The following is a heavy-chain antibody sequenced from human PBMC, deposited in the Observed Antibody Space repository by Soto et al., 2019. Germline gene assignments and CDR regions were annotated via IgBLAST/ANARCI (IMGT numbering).Heavy chain of an antibody. Sequence: QVQLRESGPGLVKPSETLSLTCTVSGGTISSWYWSWIRQPPGKGLEWIGYIYYSGSTNCNPSLKIRITISVDTSKNQFSLKLSSVTAADTAVYYCARRYGSAIDYWGQGTLVTVSS. D-gene: IGHD1-26*01. CDR3: ARRYGSAIDY. V-gene: IGHV4-59*08. CDR1: GGTISSWY. J-gene: IGHJ4*02. CDR2: IYYSGST.